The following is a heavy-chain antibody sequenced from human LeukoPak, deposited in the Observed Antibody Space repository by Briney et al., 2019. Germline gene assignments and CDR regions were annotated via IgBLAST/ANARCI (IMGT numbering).Heavy chain of an antibody. CDR3: ARGGQSTLHYYYGLGIYYFDY. CDR2: IWYDGSNK. D-gene: IGHD3-10*01. CDR1: GFTFSSYG. V-gene: IGHV3-33*01. J-gene: IGHJ4*02. Sequence: GGSLRLSCAASGFTFSSYGMHWVRQAPGKGLEWVAVIWYDGSNKYYADSVKGRFTISRDNSKNTLYLQMNSLKAEDTAVYYCARGGQSTLHYYYGLGIYYFDYWGQGTLVTVSS.